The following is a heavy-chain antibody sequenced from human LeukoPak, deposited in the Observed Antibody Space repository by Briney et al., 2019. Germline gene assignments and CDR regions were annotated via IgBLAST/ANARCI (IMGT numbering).Heavy chain of an antibody. Sequence: PGRSLRLSCAASGFTFSSYGMHWVHQAPGKGLEWVAVIWYDGSNKYYADSVKGRFTISRDNSKNTLYLQMNSLRAEDTAVYYCARGEGYSGYDSRGDFDYWGQGTLVTVSS. CDR3: ARGEGYSGYDSRGDFDY. CDR1: GFTFSSYG. D-gene: IGHD5-12*01. CDR2: IWYDGSNK. J-gene: IGHJ4*02. V-gene: IGHV3-33*01.